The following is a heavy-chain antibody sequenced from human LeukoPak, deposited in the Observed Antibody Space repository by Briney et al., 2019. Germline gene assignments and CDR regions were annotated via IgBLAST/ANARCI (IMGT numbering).Heavy chain of an antibody. CDR3: ARQGYTASYYFLDY. D-gene: IGHD1-26*01. J-gene: IGHJ4*02. CDR1: GGSIRSYF. Sequence: SETLSLTCTVSGGSIRSYFWGWVRQPAGKGLEWIVRIYTTGATFYNPSLKTRLTISIDTSKNPFSLRLTSVVAADTAVYYCARQGYTASYYFLDYWSQGTLVTVSS. V-gene: IGHV4-4*07. CDR2: IYTTGAT.